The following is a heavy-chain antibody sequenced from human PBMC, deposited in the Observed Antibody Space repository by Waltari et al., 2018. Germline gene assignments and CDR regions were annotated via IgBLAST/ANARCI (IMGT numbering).Heavy chain of an antibody. Sequence: QVQLVQSGAEVKKPGSSVKVSCKASGGPFSSHAISWVRQTPGQGLEWMGGIIPIFGTANYAQKFQGRVTITADESTSTAYMELSSLRSEDTAVYYCARDNSGNGGWFDPWGQGTLVTVSS. CDR2: IIPIFGTA. J-gene: IGHJ5*02. D-gene: IGHD3-10*01. CDR3: ARDNSGNGGWFDP. CDR1: GGPFSSHA. V-gene: IGHV1-69*12.